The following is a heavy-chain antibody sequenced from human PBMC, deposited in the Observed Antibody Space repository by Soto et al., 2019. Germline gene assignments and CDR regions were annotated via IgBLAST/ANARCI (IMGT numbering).Heavy chain of an antibody. CDR1: GFTFSSYG. J-gene: IGHJ4*02. Sequence: GGSLRLSCAASGFTFSSYGMHWVRQAPGKGLEWVAVISYDGSNKYYADSVKGRFTISRDNSKNTLYLQMNSLRAEDTAVYYCAKDLGGDYYFDYWGQGTLVTVSS. V-gene: IGHV3-30*18. CDR2: ISYDGSNK. D-gene: IGHD2-21*01. CDR3: AKDLGGDYYFDY.